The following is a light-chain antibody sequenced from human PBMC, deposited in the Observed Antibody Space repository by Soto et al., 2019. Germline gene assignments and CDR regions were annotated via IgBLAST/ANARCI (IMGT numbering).Light chain of an antibody. CDR1: QRISSN. J-gene: IGKJ2*01. CDR3: QQYKDWPPYT. V-gene: IGKV3-15*01. CDR2: GAS. Sequence: EILMTQSQATLSFSPGERATLSCRASQRISSNVAWYQQKPGQAPRLLIHGASTRATGVPARFSGGGSGTEFTLTISSLQSEDFAVYFCQQYKDWPPYTFGQGTKLEIK.